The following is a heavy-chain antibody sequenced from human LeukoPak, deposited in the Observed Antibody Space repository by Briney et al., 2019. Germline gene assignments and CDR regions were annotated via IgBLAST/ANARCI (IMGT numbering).Heavy chain of an antibody. V-gene: IGHV4-39*01. CDR2: MFYTGST. Sequence: SETLSLTCTVSGVSIRDNNYYWGWVRQPPGKGLEWIGSMFYTGSTYYNPSLRPRVTLSVDTSKNQLSLNLKSGTAADTAVYFCARLLLGSTVIDYWGQGAQVIVSS. J-gene: IGHJ4*02. D-gene: IGHD2-8*02. CDR3: ARLLLGSTVIDY. CDR1: GVSIRDNNYY.